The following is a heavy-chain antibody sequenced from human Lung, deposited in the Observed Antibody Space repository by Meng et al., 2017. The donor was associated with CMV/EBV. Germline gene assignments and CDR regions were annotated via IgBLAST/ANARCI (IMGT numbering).Heavy chain of an antibody. CDR2: IDWDDDT. Sequence: SGPTLAKLPQILTLNCPFSGFSLSTSGMRESWIRQPPGQSLEWLARIDWDDDTFYNTSLKTRLTVSKDTSANQVVFAMTNMDPVDTAAYYCARFQIGYVGAFDIWGPGTMVTVSS. J-gene: IGHJ3*02. D-gene: IGHD5-12*01. V-gene: IGHV2-70D*14. CDR1: GFSLSTSGMR. CDR3: ARFQIGYVGAFDI.